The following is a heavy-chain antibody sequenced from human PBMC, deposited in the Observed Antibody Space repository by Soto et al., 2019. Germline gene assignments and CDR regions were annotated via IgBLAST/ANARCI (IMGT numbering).Heavy chain of an antibody. CDR3: AREVVTETTWGSFDS. J-gene: IGHJ4*02. V-gene: IGHV1-69*01. CDR1: GGGTLSNDA. Sequence: QVHLVQSGADGRKSVSSVRFSCTASGGGTLSNDAISWVRQAPVQGLEWLGRISPFFGTTDYSQSFQGRLTMTADASTGTVYMDLSRLNSDDTAVYYCAREVVTETTWGSFDSWGQGTLVTVSS. CDR2: ISPFFGTT. D-gene: IGHD2-21*02.